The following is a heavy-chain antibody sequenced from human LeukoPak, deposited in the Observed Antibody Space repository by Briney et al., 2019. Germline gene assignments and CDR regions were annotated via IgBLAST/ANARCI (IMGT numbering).Heavy chain of an antibody. CDR2: VSDSSNV. J-gene: IGHJ4*02. Sequence: GGSLRLSCAASGFTFSTYTMNWVRQAPGKGLEWVSTVSDSSNVHYSDSVKGRFTISRDNARNSLYLQMNSLRDEDTAVYYCARDGLHTAHFDYWGQGTLVTVSS. V-gene: IGHV3-48*02. D-gene: IGHD5-18*01. CDR1: GFTFSTYT. CDR3: ARDGLHTAHFDY.